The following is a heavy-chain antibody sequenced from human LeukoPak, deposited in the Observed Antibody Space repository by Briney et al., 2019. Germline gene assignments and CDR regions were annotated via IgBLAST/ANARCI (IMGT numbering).Heavy chain of an antibody. CDR3: ARAIRRYCSSTSCFFFDY. D-gene: IGHD2-2*01. V-gene: IGHV3-30*04. CDR1: GFTFSSYA. Sequence: GGSLRLSCAASGFTFSSYAMHWVRQAPGKGLEWVAVISYDGSNKYYADSVKGRFTISRDNSKNTLYLQMNSLRAEDTAVYYCARAIRRYCSSTSCFFFDYWGQGTLVTVSS. J-gene: IGHJ4*02. CDR2: ISYDGSNK.